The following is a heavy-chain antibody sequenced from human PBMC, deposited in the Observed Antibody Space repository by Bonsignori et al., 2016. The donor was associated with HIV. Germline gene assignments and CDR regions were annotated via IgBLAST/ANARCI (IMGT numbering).Heavy chain of an antibody. CDR3: ASVLQSMQVDSSGYSHDY. Sequence: SVKVSCKASGGTFSSYAINWVRQAPGQGLEWMGGIIPILGIANYAQKFQGRVTITADESTSTAYMELSSLRSEDTAVYYCASVLQSMQVDSSGYSHDYWGQGTLVTVSS. J-gene: IGHJ4*02. CDR1: GGTFSSYA. V-gene: IGHV1-69*10. D-gene: IGHD3-22*01. CDR2: IIPILGIA.